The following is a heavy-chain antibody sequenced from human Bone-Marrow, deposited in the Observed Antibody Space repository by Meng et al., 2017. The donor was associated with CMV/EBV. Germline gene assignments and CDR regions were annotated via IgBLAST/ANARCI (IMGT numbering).Heavy chain of an antibody. CDR3: AKGGAATFGYPDY. J-gene: IGHJ4*02. CDR1: GVTVSSYA. V-gene: IGHV3-23*03. Sequence: ASGVTVSSYAMSWVRQAPGKGLEWVSVIYSGGSSTYYADSVKGRFTISRDNSKNTLYLQMNSLRAEDTAVYYCAKGGAATFGYPDYWGQGTLVTVSS. CDR2: IYSGGSST. D-gene: IGHD1-26*01.